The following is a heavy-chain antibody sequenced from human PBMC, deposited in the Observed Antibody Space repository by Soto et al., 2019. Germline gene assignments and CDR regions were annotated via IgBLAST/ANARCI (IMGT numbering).Heavy chain of an antibody. D-gene: IGHD3-9*01. CDR1: GYSFTSYW. CDR3: ARPRGDILTGRAPLCGYYYYMDV. CDR2: IYPGDSDT. Sequence: GESLKISCKGSGYSFTSYWIGWVRQMPGKGLEWMGIIYPGDSDTRYSPSFQGQVTISADKSISTAYLQWSSLKASDTAMYYCARPRGDILTGRAPLCGYYYYMDVWGKGTTVTVSS. V-gene: IGHV5-51*01. J-gene: IGHJ6*03.